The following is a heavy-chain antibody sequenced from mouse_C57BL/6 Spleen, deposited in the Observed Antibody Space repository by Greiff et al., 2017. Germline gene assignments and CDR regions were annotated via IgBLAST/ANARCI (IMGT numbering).Heavy chain of an antibody. J-gene: IGHJ2*01. D-gene: IGHD1-1*01. CDR2: INPYHGDT. CDR1: GYSFTGYF. CDR3: ARGGTTVVAGGYFDY. V-gene: IGHV1-20*01. Sequence: EVQLPQSGPELVKPGDSVKISCKASGYSFTGYFMNWVMQSHGKSLEWIGRINPYHGDTFSNQKFKGKDTLTVDKSSSTAHMELRSLTSEDSAVYYCARGGTTVVAGGYFDYWGQGTTLTVSS.